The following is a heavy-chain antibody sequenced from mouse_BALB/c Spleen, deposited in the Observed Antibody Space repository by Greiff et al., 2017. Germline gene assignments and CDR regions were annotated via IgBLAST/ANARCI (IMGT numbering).Heavy chain of an antibody. V-gene: IGHV5-12-1*01. J-gene: IGHJ3*01. D-gene: IGHD2-4*01. CDR1: GFAFSSYD. CDR3: ARQGAMITQFAY. CDR2: ISSGGGST. Sequence: EVQGVESGGGLVKPGGSLKLSCAASGFAFSSYDMSWVRQTPEKRLEWVAYISSGGGSTYYPDTVKGRFTISRDNAKNTLYLQMSSLKSEDTAMYYCARQGAMITQFAYWGQGTLVTVSA.